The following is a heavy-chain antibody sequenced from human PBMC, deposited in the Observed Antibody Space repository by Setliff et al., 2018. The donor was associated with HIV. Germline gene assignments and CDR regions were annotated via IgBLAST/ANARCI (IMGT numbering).Heavy chain of an antibody. V-gene: IGHV3-21*01. D-gene: IGHD3-10*01. CDR2: ISSTRHI. CDR1: GFTFSTYS. J-gene: IGHJ4*02. Sequence: GESLRLSCAASGFTFSTYSMNWVRQDPGKGLEWVSSISSTRHIYYAESVEGRFTISRDNARKSVDLQMNSLRGEDTDVYYCVRGRGGSGRDGHTLDNWGQGTLVTVSS. CDR3: VRGRGGSGRDGHTLDN.